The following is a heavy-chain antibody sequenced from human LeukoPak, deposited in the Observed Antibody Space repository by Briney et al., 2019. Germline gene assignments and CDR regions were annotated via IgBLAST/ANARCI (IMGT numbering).Heavy chain of an antibody. CDR3: ARQYSYGSRAFDY. V-gene: IGHV3-11*01. Sequence: GGSLRLPCAASGFTFSDYYMNWIRQAPGKGLEWVSYISSSGSTIYYADSVKGRFTISRDNAKNSLYLQMSSLRAEDTAVYYCARQYSYGSRAFDYWGQGTLVTVSS. CDR1: GFTFSDYY. D-gene: IGHD5-18*01. CDR2: ISSSGSTI. J-gene: IGHJ4*02.